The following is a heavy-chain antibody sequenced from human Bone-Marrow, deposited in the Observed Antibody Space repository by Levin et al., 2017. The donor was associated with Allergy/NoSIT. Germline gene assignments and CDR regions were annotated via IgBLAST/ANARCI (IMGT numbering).Heavy chain of an antibody. CDR3: VRDVPTRGYWGGDLS. CDR1: GFIFDDYA. D-gene: IGHD2-21*01. V-gene: IGHV3-48*02. Sequence: VASVKVSCTGSGFIFDDYAMTWIRQAPGKGLEWLAYVSSGSETTYYAKSVRGRFTISRDNAKKSVFLQMNSLRDEDTAVYYCVRDVPTRGYWGGDLSWGQGTQVTVSS. CDR2: VSSGSETT. J-gene: IGHJ5*02.